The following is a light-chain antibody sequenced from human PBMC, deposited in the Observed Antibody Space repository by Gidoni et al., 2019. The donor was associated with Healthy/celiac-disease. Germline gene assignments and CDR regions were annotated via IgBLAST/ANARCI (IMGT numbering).Light chain of an antibody. CDR2: QDR. CDR3: QAWDSNRGV. V-gene: IGLV3-1*01. J-gene: IGLJ2*01. CDR1: KVGDKY. Sequence: SYELTQPPSVSVSPGQTASITCSGDKVGDKYACWYQQKPGQSPVLVIYQDRKRPSGIPERFSGSNSGNTATLTISGTQAMDEADYYCQAWDSNRGVFGGGTKLTVL.